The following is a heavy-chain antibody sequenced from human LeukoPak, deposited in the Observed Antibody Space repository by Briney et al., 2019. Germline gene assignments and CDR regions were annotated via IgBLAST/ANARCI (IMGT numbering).Heavy chain of an antibody. CDR1: GYTFTGYY. J-gene: IGHJ6*03. CDR3: ARGLSVATRLYYMDV. Sequence: ASVKVSCKASGYTFTGYYMHWVRQAPGQGLEWMGWINPNSGGTNYAQKFQGRVTMTRDTSISTAYMELSRLRSDDTAVYYCARGLSVATRLYYMDVWGKGTTVTISS. CDR2: INPNSGGT. D-gene: IGHD5-12*01. V-gene: IGHV1-2*02.